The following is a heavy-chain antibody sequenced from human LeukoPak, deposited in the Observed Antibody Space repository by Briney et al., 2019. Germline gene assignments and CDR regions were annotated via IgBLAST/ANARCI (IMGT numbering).Heavy chain of an antibody. CDR3: ASGRLNYFYAMDI. Sequence: QPGRSLRLSCVASGFTFSRNGMHWVRQAPGKVLEWVAVIWYDGSNKYYADSVKGRFTISRDNSKNTLYLQMNSPRAEDAAVYYCASGRLNYFYAMDIWGQGTTVTVSS. CDR2: IWYDGSNK. CDR1: GFTFSRNG. J-gene: IGHJ6*02. V-gene: IGHV3-33*01.